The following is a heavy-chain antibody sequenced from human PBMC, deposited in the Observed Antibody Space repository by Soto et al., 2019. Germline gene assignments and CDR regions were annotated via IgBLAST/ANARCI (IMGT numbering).Heavy chain of an antibody. CDR3: ARDLSWGSNWYYYMDV. CDR1: GFILIDCA. J-gene: IGHJ6*03. D-gene: IGHD7-27*01. CDR2: ISSSSSVI. V-gene: IGHV3-48*01. Sequence: EVQLVESGGGLVQPGGSLRLSCATSGFILIDCAMNWVRQAPGKGRGWVSYISSSSSVIDYADSVKGRFTVSRDNARNSLYLQMNSLRAEDTAVYYCARDLSWGSNWYYYMDVWGKGTTVTVSS.